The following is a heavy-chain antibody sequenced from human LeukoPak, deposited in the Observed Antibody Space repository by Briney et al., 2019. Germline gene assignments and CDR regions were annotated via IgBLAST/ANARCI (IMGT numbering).Heavy chain of an antibody. J-gene: IGHJ4*02. CDR1: GYSISNGYY. D-gene: IGHD6-19*01. CDR3: ARRHSSGWFYY. V-gene: IGHV4-38-2*02. CDR2: IYRSGST. Sequence: SETLSLTCTVSGYSISNGYYWARIRPPPGRGLEWIGNIYRSGSTSYNPSLKSRVTISVDTSKNQFSLKVNSVTAADTAVYYCARRHSSGWFYYWGQGTLVTVSS.